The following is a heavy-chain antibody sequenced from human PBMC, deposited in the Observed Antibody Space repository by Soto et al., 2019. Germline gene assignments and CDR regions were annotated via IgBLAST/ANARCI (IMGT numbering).Heavy chain of an antibody. CDR1: GGSISSSSYY. V-gene: IGHV4-61*05. CDR2: IYYSGST. Sequence: PSETLSLTCTVSGGSISSSSYYWGWIRQPPGKGLEWIGYIYYSGSTNYNPSLKSRVTISVDTSKNQFSLKLSSVTAADTAVYYCARNGQQLVYGYWGQGTLVTAPQ. CDR3: ARNGQQLVYGY. D-gene: IGHD6-13*01. J-gene: IGHJ4*02.